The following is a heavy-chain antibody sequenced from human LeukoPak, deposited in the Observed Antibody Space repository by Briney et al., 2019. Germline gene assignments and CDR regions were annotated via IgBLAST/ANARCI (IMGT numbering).Heavy chain of an antibody. CDR3: ARGHLSPLYGGNSIFDY. Sequence: GASVKVSCKASGGTFSSYAISWVRQAPGQGLEWMGGIIPIFGTANYAQKFQGRVTITADESTSTAYMELSSLRSEDTAVYYCARGHLSPLYGGNSIFDYWGQGTLVTVSS. V-gene: IGHV1-69*13. CDR1: GGTFSSYA. D-gene: IGHD4-23*01. J-gene: IGHJ4*02. CDR2: IIPIFGTA.